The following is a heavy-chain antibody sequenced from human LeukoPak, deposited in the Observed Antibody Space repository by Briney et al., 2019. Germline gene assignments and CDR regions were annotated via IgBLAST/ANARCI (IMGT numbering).Heavy chain of an antibody. CDR3: ARQETWERSALIDY. CDR1: GGSISGSSYY. J-gene: IGHJ4*02. Sequence: SETLSRTSTVSGGSISGSSYYWGSTRHPPGKRLGWIGSIYYSGSTYYNPSLKRRVTISVDPSKNQFPLKLSSVTAADTAVYYCARQETWERSALIDYWGQGTLVTVSS. V-gene: IGHV4-39*01. D-gene: IGHD1-1*01. CDR2: IYYSGST.